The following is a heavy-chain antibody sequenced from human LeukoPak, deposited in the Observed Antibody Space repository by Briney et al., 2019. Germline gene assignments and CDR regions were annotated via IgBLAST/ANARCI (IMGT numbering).Heavy chain of an antibody. CDR2: IFYSGSA. Sequence: SETLSLTCTVSGGSISTNQWSWIRQSPGKGLEWIGNIFYSGSANYNPSLQSRVLISVDTSKNQFSLNLSPVLAADTAVYYCARVGVDYSGNIIKYFFDYWGQGTLVTVSS. CDR1: GGSISTNQ. J-gene: IGHJ4*02. V-gene: IGHV4-59*01. D-gene: IGHD4-23*01. CDR3: ARVGVDYSGNIIKYFFDY.